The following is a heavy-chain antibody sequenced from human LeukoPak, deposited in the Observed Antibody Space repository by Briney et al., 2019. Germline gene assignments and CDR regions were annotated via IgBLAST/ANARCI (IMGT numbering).Heavy chain of an antibody. CDR2: ISYSGST. CDR3: ARTRYYGSSGYYETDY. V-gene: IGHV4-59*08. J-gene: IGHJ4*02. CDR1: GGSISSAY. D-gene: IGHD3-22*01. Sequence: SETLSLTCTVSGGSISSAYWSWIRQPPGKGLEWIGYISYSGSTNYNPSLKSRVTISVDTAKNQFSLKLNSATAADTAVYYCARTRYYGSSGYYETDYWGQGTLVTVSS.